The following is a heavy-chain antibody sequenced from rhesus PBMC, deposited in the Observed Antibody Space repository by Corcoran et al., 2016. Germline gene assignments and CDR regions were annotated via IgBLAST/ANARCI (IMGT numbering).Heavy chain of an antibody. CDR2: VVPEDGEA. V-gene: IGHV1-111*02. CDR1: GYTFTDYY. Sequence: EVQLVQSGADVKKPGASVKISCKASGYTFTDYYLHWVRPAPGKGLEWMGRVVPEDGEAIHAQKCQDRVTITADTSTETAYMELSSLRSEDTAVYYCATMGQLALWGQGVLVTASS. CDR3: ATMGQLAL. D-gene: IGHD6-25*01. J-gene: IGHJ4*01.